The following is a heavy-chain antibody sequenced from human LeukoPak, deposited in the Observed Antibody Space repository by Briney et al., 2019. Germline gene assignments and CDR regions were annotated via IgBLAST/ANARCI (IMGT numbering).Heavy chain of an antibody. J-gene: IGHJ4*02. CDR1: GFTFSSYG. D-gene: IGHD3-10*01. Sequence: GRSLRLSCAASGFTFSSYGMHWVRQAPGKGLEWVAVIWYDGSNKYYADSVKGRFTISRDNSKNTLYLQMNSLRAEDTAVYYCARDGNYYGPGSCGYWGQGTLVTVSS. V-gene: IGHV3-33*01. CDR2: IWYDGSNK. CDR3: ARDGNYYGPGSCGY.